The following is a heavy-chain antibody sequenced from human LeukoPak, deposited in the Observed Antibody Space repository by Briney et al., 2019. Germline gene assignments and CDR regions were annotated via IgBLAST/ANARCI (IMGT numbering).Heavy chain of an antibody. Sequence: ASVKVSCKVSGDTFRSNAVNWVRQATGQGLEWMGWMNPNSGNTGYAQKFQGRVTMTRNTSISTAYMELSSLRSEDTAVYYCARGVVRGVMYYMDVWGKGTTVTISS. J-gene: IGHJ6*03. V-gene: IGHV1-8*01. CDR1: GDTFRSNA. CDR2: MNPNSGNT. D-gene: IGHD3-10*01. CDR3: ARGVVRGVMYYMDV.